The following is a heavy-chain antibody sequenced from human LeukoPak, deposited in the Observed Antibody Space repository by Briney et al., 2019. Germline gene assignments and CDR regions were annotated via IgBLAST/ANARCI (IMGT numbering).Heavy chain of an antibody. J-gene: IGHJ4*02. CDR2: IIPIFGTA. CDR3: ASPMAPVVPAPFDY. Sequence: SVKVSCKASGGTFSSYAISWVRQAPGQGLEWMGGIIPIFGTANYAQKFQGRVTITTDESTSTAYMELSSLRSEDTAVYYCASPMAPVVPAPFDYWGQGTLVTVSS. CDR1: GGTFSSYA. D-gene: IGHD2-2*01. V-gene: IGHV1-69*05.